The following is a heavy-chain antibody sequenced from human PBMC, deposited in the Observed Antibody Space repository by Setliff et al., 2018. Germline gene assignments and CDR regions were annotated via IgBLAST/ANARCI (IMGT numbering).Heavy chain of an antibody. J-gene: IGHJ4*02. D-gene: IGHD3-10*01. V-gene: IGHV4-39*01. CDR1: GGSITSHSYY. CDR2: MYYSGST. Sequence: SSETLSLTCTVSGGSITSHSYYWAWIRQPPGKGLEWIGSMYYSGSTYYNPSLKGRVTSSVDTTKNQFSLKLTSMTAADTAVYFCARHLLVQGTYHFDYWGQGSPVTVSS. CDR3: ARHLLVQGTYHFDY.